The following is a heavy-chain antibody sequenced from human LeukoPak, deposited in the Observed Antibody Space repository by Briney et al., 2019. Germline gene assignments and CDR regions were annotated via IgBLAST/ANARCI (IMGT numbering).Heavy chain of an antibody. J-gene: IGHJ4*02. D-gene: IGHD6-13*01. V-gene: IGHV1-8*01. CDR2: MNPNSGNT. CDR3: ARVQGSSWTFDY. CDR1: GYTFTSYD. Sequence: VASVKVSCKASGYTFTSYDINRVRQATGQGLEWMGWMNPNSGNTGYAQKFQGRVTMTRNTSISTAYMELSSLRSEDTAVYYCARVQGSSWTFDYWGQGTLVTVSS.